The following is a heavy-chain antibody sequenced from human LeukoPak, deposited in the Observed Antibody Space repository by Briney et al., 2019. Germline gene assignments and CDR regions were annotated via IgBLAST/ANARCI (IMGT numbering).Heavy chain of an antibody. CDR3: ARDDGYGSGSRDSFDI. J-gene: IGHJ3*02. CDR2: ISGSSDYT. Sequence: GGSLRLSCAASGFTFSSYGMHWVRQAPGKGLEWVSYISGSSDYTSYADSVKDRFTISRDNARNSLYLQMNSLRAEDTAVYYCARDDGYGSGSRDSFDIWGQGTMVTVSS. D-gene: IGHD3-10*01. V-gene: IGHV3-21*05. CDR1: GFTFSSYG.